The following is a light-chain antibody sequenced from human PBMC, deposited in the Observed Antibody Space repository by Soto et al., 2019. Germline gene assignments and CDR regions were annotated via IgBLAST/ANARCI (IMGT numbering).Light chain of an antibody. V-gene: IGKV3-11*01. CDR3: QQRSNWPPIT. CDR1: QSVSIY. Sequence: EIVLTQSPATLSLSPGDRATLSCRASQSVSIYLAWYQQKPGQAPRLLIYDASNRATGIPARFSGSGSGTDFTLTISNLEPEDFAVYYCQQRSNWPPITFGQGTRLEIK. J-gene: IGKJ5*01. CDR2: DAS.